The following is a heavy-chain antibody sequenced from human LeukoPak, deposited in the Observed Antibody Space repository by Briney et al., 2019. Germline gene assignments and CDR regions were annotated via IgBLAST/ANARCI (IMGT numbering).Heavy chain of an antibody. CDR3: ARSRIVATILEGNWFDP. V-gene: IGHV1-46*01. D-gene: IGHD5-12*01. Sequence: ASVKVSCKASGYTFTSSYMHWVRQAPGQGLERMGIINPSGGSTSYEQKFQGRVTMTRDMSTSTVCMELSSLRSEDTAVYYCARSRIVATILEGNWFDPWGQGTLVTVSS. CDR1: GYTFTSSY. CDR2: INPSGGST. J-gene: IGHJ5*02.